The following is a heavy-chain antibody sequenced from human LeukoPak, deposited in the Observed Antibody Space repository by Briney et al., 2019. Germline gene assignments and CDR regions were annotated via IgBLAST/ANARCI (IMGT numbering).Heavy chain of an antibody. J-gene: IGHJ6*02. Sequence: GGSLRLSCAASGFTFSSSAMSWVRQAPGKGLEWVAVISYDGSSRYYADSVKGRFTISRDNSKNTLYLQMNSLRGEDTAVYYCAKKGSDAMDVWGRGTTVTVPS. CDR2: ISYDGSSR. V-gene: IGHV3-30*18. CDR3: AKKGSDAMDV. CDR1: GFTFSSSA. D-gene: IGHD1-26*01.